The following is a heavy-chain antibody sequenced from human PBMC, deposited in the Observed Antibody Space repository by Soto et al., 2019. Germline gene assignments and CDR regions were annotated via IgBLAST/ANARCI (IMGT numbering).Heavy chain of an antibody. CDR1: GASLLSSY. CDR3: AKGWDVKYFDH. CDR2: IFSSGRT. V-gene: IGHV4-4*07. Sequence: VQLQESGPGLVKPSETLSLSCDVSGASLLSSYWSWVRQPAGKGLEWIGHIFSSGRTSYNPSLKSPVTMSIDPPNNKFSLNLKSVTAADTAVYYCAKGWDVKYFDHWGQGARVTVSS. D-gene: IGHD1-26*01. J-gene: IGHJ4*02.